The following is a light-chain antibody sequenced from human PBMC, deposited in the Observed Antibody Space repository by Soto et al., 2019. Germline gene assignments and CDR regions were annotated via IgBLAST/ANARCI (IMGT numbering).Light chain of an antibody. CDR1: TSNIGSHD. Sequence: QTVVTQPPSASGTPGQRVTISCSGSTSNIGSHDVYWYQQLPGTAPQLLIYLNNRRPSGVPDRFSGSRSGTSASLAISGLRSEDEADYYCAAWDASVSGRLFGGGTKLTVL. V-gene: IGLV1-47*02. CDR2: LNN. J-gene: IGLJ3*02. CDR3: AAWDASVSGRL.